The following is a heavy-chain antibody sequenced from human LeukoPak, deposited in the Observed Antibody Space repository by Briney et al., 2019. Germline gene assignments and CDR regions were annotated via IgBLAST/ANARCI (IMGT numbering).Heavy chain of an antibody. D-gene: IGHD1-26*01. CDR2: IYHSGST. Sequence: SETLSLTCAVSGGSISSGGYSWSWIRQPPGKGLEWIGYIYHSGSTHYNPSLKSRVTISVDRSKNQFSLKLSSVTAADTAVYYCATGGGGSYSLDYWGQGTLVTVSS. V-gene: IGHV4-30-2*01. CDR1: GGSISSGGYS. J-gene: IGHJ4*02. CDR3: ATGGGGSYSLDY.